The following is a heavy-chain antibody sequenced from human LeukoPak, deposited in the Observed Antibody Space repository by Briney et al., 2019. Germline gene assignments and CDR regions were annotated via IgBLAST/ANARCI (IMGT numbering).Heavy chain of an antibody. J-gene: IGHJ4*02. CDR3: ATELRWKDH. Sequence: ASVKVSCKASGYTFTNYYIHWVRQAPGQGLEWMGYMKPNSGNTGYAQKFQGRVTMTRDTSISTAYMELSSLTSEDTVVYYCATELRWKDHWGQGTLVTVSS. CDR2: MKPNSGNT. CDR1: GYTFTNYY. D-gene: IGHD4-23*01. V-gene: IGHV1-8*02.